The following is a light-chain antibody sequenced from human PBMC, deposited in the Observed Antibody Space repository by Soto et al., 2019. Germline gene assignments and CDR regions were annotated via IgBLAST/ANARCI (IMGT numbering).Light chain of an antibody. CDR1: QSISNW. V-gene: IGKV1-5*01. CDR3: QQYNSYPWT. J-gene: IGKJ1*01. Sequence: DIQMTQSPSTLSASVGDRVTITGRASQSISNWLAWYQQKPGEAPKLLIYDVSRLESGVPSRFSGSGSGTEFTLTISSLQPDDFATYYCQQYNSYPWTFGQGTKVEIK. CDR2: DVS.